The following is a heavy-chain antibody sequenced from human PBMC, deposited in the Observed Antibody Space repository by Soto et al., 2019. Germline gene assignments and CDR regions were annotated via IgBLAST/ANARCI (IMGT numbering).Heavy chain of an antibody. CDR1: GGSISEKY. J-gene: IGHJ5*02. V-gene: IGHV4-4*07. Sequence: KPSETLSLTCIVSGGSISEKYWNWVRQPPGKGLEWIGLIFANGHTDYNPSLKSRVTMSVDASKNQFSLRLTSMTAADTAVYYCVASLAASGLNWLDPWGRGTLVTVS. D-gene: IGHD6-13*01. CDR3: VASLAASGLNWLDP. CDR2: IFANGHT.